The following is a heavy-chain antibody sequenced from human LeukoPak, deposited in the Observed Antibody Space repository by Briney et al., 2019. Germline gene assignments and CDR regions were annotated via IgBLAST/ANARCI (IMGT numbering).Heavy chain of an antibody. J-gene: IGHJ4*02. CDR1: GFSFSTSE. CDR2: VSSSGTLI. D-gene: IGHD1-1*01. V-gene: IGHV3-48*03. Sequence: GGSLRLTCAASGFSFSTSEINWVRQAPGKGLEWVSYVSSSGTLIHYADSVKGRFTISRDNAKNSVYLQMNSLRVEDTGVYYCARETTGADHWGQGTLVTVSS. CDR3: ARETTGADH.